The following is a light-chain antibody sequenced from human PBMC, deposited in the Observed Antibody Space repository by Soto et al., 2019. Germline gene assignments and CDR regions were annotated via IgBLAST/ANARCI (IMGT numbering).Light chain of an antibody. J-gene: IGKJ1*01. CDR1: QGIRND. V-gene: IGKV1-17*01. CDR2: KAS. CDR3: QQYNSYRT. Sequence: IQMTQSPSSVSASVGDRVTITCRASQGIRNDLGWYQPTPGKAPKLLIYKASSSESGAPSRFSGSGSGTEFTLTISSLQPDDLATYYCQQYNSYRTFGQGTKVDNK.